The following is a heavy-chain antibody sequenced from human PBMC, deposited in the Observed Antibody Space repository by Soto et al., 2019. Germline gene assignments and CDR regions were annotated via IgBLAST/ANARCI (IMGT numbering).Heavy chain of an antibody. J-gene: IGHJ5*02. D-gene: IGHD3-10*01. Sequence: QVQLQESGPGLVKPSQTLSLTCTVSGGSISSGGYYWSWIRQHPGKGLEWIGYIYYSGSTYYNPSLKSRVTMSVDTSKNQFSLNLSSVTAADTAVYYCARDRTSRGSGVFDPWGQGTLVTVSS. CDR2: IYYSGST. V-gene: IGHV4-31*03. CDR3: ARDRTSRGSGVFDP. CDR1: GGSISSGGYY.